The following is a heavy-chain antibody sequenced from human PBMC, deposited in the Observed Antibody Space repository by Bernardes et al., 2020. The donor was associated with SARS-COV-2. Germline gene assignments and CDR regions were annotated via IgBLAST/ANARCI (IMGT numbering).Heavy chain of an antibody. V-gene: IGHV4-31*03. CDR3: ARTPILSGSGYYYGRYYYYGMDV. Sequence: SETLSLTCTVSGGSISSGGYYWSWIRQHPGKGLEWIGYIYYSGSTYYNPSLKSRVTISVDTSKNQFSLKLSSVTAADTAVYYCARTPILSGSGYYYGRYYYYGMDVWGQGTTVTVSS. D-gene: IGHD3-22*01. CDR2: IYYSGST. CDR1: GGSISSGGYY. J-gene: IGHJ6*02.